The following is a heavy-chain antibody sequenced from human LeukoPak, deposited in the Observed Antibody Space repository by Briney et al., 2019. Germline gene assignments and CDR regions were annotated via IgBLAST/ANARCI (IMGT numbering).Heavy chain of an antibody. Sequence: GGSLRLSCAASGFTFSSYELNWVRQAPGKGLEWVSYISSSGSTIKYADSVKGRFTISRGSAKNSLYLQMNSLRAEDTAVYYCASIRRDYYYYYMDVWGKGTTVTVSS. CDR2: ISSSGSTI. D-gene: IGHD1-14*01. CDR3: ASIRRDYYYYYMDV. J-gene: IGHJ6*03. V-gene: IGHV3-48*03. CDR1: GFTFSSYE.